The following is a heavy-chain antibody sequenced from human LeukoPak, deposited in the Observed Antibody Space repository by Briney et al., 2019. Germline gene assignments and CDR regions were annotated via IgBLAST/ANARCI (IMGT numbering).Heavy chain of an antibody. CDR3: ARHPSGPSWIQLWLGFDY. Sequence: SETLSLTCTVSGGSISSSSCYWGWIRQPPGKGLEWIGSIYYSGSTYYNPSLKSRVTISVDTSKNQFSLKLSSVTAADTAVYYCARHPSGPSWIQLWLGFDYWGQGTLVTVSS. V-gene: IGHV4-39*01. CDR1: GGSISSSSCY. J-gene: IGHJ4*02. D-gene: IGHD5-18*01. CDR2: IYYSGST.